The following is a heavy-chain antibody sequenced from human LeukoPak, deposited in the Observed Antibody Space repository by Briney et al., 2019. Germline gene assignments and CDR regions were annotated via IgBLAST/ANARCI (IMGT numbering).Heavy chain of an antibody. D-gene: IGHD1-1*01. J-gene: IGHJ4*02. CDR3: ARNWYFDY. CDR1: GDSISNFY. V-gene: IGHV4-4*07. CDR2: VYSSGST. Sequence: SETLSLTCTVSGDSISNFYWSWIRQPAEKGLEWIGRVYSSGSTNYNPSLKSRVTMSVDTSKNQFSLKLSSVTAADTAVYYCARNWYFDYWGQGTLVTVSS.